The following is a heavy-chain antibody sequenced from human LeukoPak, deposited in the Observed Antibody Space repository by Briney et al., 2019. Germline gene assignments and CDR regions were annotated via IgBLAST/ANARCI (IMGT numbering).Heavy chain of an antibody. J-gene: IGHJ4*02. D-gene: IGHD3-22*01. Sequence: GGSLRLSCAASGFTFSSYAMSWVRQAPGKGLEWVSAISGSGGSTYYADSVKGRFTISRDNSKNTLYLQMNSLRAEDTAVYYCAKLSLYYYDSSSGDYWGQGTLVTVSS. V-gene: IGHV3-23*01. CDR2: ISGSGGST. CDR1: GFTFSSYA. CDR3: AKLSLYYYDSSSGDY.